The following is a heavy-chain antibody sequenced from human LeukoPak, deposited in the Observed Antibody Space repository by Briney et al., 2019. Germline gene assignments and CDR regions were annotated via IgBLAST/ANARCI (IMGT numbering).Heavy chain of an antibody. CDR1: GGSISSGGYY. CDR2: IYYSGST. CDR3: ARGNYDFWSGTTNYYFDY. J-gene: IGHJ4*02. V-gene: IGHV4-31*03. Sequence: SETLSLTCTVSGGSISSGGYYWSWIRQHPGKGLEWIGYIYYSGSTYYNPSLKSRVTIPVDTSKKQFALKLSSVTAADTAVYYCARGNYDFWSGTTNYYFDYWGQGTLVTVSS. D-gene: IGHD3-3*01.